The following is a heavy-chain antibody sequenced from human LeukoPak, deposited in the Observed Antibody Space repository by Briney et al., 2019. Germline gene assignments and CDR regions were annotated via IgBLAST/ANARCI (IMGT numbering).Heavy chain of an antibody. CDR3: ARLLYSNQYYFDY. D-gene: IGHD4-11*01. CDR1: GYSFTSYW. CDR2: IYPGDSDT. V-gene: IGHV5-51*01. J-gene: IGHJ4*02. Sequence: GGSLKISCKGSGYSFTSYWIGWVRQLPGKGLEWMGIIYPGDSDTRYSPSFQGQVTISADKSISTAYLQWSSLKASDTAMYYCARLLYSNQYYFDYWGQGTLVTVSS.